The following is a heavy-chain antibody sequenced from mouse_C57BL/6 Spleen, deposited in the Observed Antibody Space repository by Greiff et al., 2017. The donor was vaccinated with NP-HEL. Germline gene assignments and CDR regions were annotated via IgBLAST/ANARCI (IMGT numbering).Heavy chain of an antibody. Sequence: VQGVESGAELVRPGASVKLSCKASGYTFTDYYINWVKQRPGQGLEWIARIYPGSGNTYYNEKFKGKATLTAEKSSSTAYMQLSSLTSEDSAVYFCARMEDGYDYAMDYWGQGTSVTVSS. CDR1: GYTFTDYY. CDR3: ARMEDGYDYAMDY. CDR2: IYPGSGNT. V-gene: IGHV1-76*01. D-gene: IGHD2-2*01. J-gene: IGHJ4*01.